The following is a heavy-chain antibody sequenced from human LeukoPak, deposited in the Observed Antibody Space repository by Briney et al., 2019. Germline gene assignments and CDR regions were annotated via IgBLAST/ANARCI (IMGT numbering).Heavy chain of an antibody. CDR1: SGSISSYF. V-gene: IGHV4-59*12. CDR2: IYSSGST. J-gene: IGHJ4*02. D-gene: IGHD6-19*01. CDR3: ARGVGSGWFFDY. Sequence: SETLSLTCTVSSGSISSYFWSWVRQPPGQGLEWIGYIYSSGSTNYTPSLKSRVTISVDTSKNQFSLKLISVTAADTAVYYCARGVGSGWFFDYWGQGTLVTVSS.